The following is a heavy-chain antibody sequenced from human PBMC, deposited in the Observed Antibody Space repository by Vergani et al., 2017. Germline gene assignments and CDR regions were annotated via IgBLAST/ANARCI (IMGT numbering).Heavy chain of an antibody. Sequence: EVQLLESGGGLVQPGGSLRLSCAASGFTFSSYAMSWVRQAPGKGLEWVSAVSGSGGSTYYADSVKGRFTISRDNSKNTLYLQMNSLRAEDTAEYYCAKDPLRARGDNWFDPWGQGTLVTVSS. D-gene: IGHD3-10*01. CDR3: AKDPLRARGDNWFDP. CDR2: VSGSGGST. CDR1: GFTFSSYA. V-gene: IGHV3-23*01. J-gene: IGHJ5*02.